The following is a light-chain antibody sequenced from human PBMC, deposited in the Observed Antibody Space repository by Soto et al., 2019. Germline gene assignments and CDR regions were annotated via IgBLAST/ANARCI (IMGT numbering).Light chain of an antibody. CDR1: STDFVSYNR. Sequence: QSALTQPPSVSGSHGRSVTISCTGTSTDFVSYNRVSWYQQPPGTAPKLIIYEASNRPSGVPDRFSGSKSGNTASLTISGLQAADEADYYCSLYTSENTYVFGTGTNLTVL. V-gene: IGLV2-18*01. CDR2: EAS. J-gene: IGLJ1*01. CDR3: SLYTSENTYV.